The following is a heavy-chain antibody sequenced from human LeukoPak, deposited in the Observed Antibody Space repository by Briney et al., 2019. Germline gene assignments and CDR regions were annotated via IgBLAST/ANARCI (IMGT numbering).Heavy chain of an antibody. Sequence: SVKVSCKASGGTFISYAISWVRQAPGQGLEWMGGIIPIFGTANYAQKFQGRVTITADESTSTAYMELSSLRSEDTAVYYCARDAGTVTTFGYRGQGTLVTVSS. CDR2: IIPIFGTA. CDR1: GGTFISYA. J-gene: IGHJ4*02. V-gene: IGHV1-69*01. CDR3: ARDAGTVTTFGY. D-gene: IGHD4-17*01.